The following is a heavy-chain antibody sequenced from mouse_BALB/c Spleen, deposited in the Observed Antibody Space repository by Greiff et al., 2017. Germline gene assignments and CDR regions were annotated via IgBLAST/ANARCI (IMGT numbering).Heavy chain of an antibody. D-gene: IGHD1-1*01. J-gene: IGHJ3*01. Sequence: VHLVESGPGLVAPSQSLSITCTVSGFSLTSYGVHWVRQPPGKGLEWLGVIWAGGSTNYNSALMSRLSISKDNSKSQVFLKMNSLQTDDTAMYYCARAAYGSSYGFAYWGQGTLVTVSA. CDR1: GFSLTSYG. CDR2: IWAGGST. V-gene: IGHV2-9*02. CDR3: ARAAYGSSYGFAY.